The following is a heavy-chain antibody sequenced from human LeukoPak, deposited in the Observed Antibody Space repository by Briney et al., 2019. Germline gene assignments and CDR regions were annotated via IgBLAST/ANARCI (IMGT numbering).Heavy chain of an antibody. CDR2: ISGSGTAT. D-gene: IGHD6-6*01. CDR1: GFTFSAFSGFA. J-gene: IGHJ4*02. CDR3: AKEPPRIAARPGLY. Sequence: GGSLRLSCAGSGFTFSAFSGFAMAWVRQAPGRGLQWVSSISGSGTATHYADSVKGRFTISRDNSKNTLYLQMNSLRAEDTAVYYCAKEPPRIAARPGLYWGQGTLVTVSS. V-gene: IGHV3-23*01.